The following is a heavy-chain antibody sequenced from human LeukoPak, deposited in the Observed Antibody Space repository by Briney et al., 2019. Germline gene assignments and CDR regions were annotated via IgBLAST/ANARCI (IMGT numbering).Heavy chain of an antibody. CDR2: IYSGGTT. D-gene: IGHD4-17*01. Sequence: PGGSLRLSCAASGFTVSSNFMSWVRQAPGKGLEWVSFIYSGGTTHYADSVEGRCTISRDNSNNTLSLQMNNLRPEDTAVYYCARASRSYYRDYLSAFDIWGQGTMVTVSS. CDR1: GFTVSSNF. V-gene: IGHV3-53*01. CDR3: ARASRSYYRDYLSAFDI. J-gene: IGHJ3*02.